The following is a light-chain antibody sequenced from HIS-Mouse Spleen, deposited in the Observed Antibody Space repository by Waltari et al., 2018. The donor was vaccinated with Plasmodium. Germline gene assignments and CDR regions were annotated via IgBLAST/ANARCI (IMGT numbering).Light chain of an antibody. Sequence: SYELTQPLSVSVALGQTARITCGGNNIGSKNVHWYQQKPGQAPVLVIYRDSNRPSGIPERFSGSNSGNTATQTISRAQAGDEADYYCQVWDSSTVFGGGTKLTVL. CDR3: QVWDSSTV. CDR1: NIGSKN. CDR2: RDS. J-gene: IGLJ3*02. V-gene: IGLV3-9*01.